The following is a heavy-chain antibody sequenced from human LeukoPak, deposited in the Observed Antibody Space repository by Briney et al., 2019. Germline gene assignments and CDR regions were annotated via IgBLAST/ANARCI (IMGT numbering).Heavy chain of an antibody. V-gene: IGHV3-7*01. Sequence: PGGSLRLSCAASGFTFSSYWMSWVRQAPGKGLEWVANIKQDGSEKYYVDSVKGRFTISRDNAKNSLYLQMNSLRAEDTAVYYCAREMRVVVTAYLDYWGQGTLVTVSS. CDR1: GFTFSSYW. D-gene: IGHD2-21*02. CDR2: IKQDGSEK. CDR3: AREMRVVVTAYLDY. J-gene: IGHJ4*02.